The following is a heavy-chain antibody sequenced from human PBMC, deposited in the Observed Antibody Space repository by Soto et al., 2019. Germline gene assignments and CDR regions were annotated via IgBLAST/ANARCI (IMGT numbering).Heavy chain of an antibody. Sequence: PSETLSLTCAVSGYSISSGYYWGWIRQPPGKGLEWIGSIYHSGSTYYNPSLKSRVTISVDTSKNQFSLKLSSVTAADTAVYYCAREVSSSSVVDWFDPWGQGTLVTVSS. CDR2: IYHSGST. CDR3: AREVSSSSVVDWFDP. CDR1: GYSISSGYY. J-gene: IGHJ5*02. V-gene: IGHV4-38-2*02. D-gene: IGHD6-6*01.